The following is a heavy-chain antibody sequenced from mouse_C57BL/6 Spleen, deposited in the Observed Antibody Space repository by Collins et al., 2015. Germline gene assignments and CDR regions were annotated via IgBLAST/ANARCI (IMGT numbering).Heavy chain of an antibody. CDR1: GFTFSDYY. J-gene: IGHJ3*01. Sequence: EVQLVESGGGLVKPGGSLKLSCAASGFTFSDYYMYWVRQTPEKRLEWVATISDGGSYTYYPDSVKGRFTISRDNAKNNLYLQMSSLKSEDTAMYYCARVSGNSWFAYWGQGTLVTVSA. D-gene: IGHD1-3*01. V-gene: IGHV5-4*02. CDR2: ISDGGSYT. CDR3: ARVSGNSWFAY.